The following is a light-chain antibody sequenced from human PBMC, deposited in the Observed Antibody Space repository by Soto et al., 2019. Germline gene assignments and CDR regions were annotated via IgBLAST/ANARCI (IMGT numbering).Light chain of an antibody. CDR3: QQYVERSPIT. J-gene: IGKJ5*01. V-gene: IGKV3-20*01. CDR1: QSVSSSY. Sequence: EIVLTQSPGTLSLSPGERATLSCRASQSVSSSYLARYQQKPGQAPRLLIYGASSRATGIPDRFSGSGSGTDFTLTISRLEPEDFAVYYCQQYVERSPITFGQGTRLEIK. CDR2: GAS.